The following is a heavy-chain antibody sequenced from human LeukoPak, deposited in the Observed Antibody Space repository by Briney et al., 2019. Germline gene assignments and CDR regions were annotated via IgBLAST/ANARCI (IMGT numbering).Heavy chain of an antibody. V-gene: IGHV1-18*01. J-gene: IGHJ4*02. CDR2: ISAYNGNT. D-gene: IGHD4-17*01. Sequence: ASVKVSCKASGYTFTSYGISWVRQAPGQGLEWMGWISAYNGNTVYAQKLQGRVTMTTDTSTSTAYMELRRLRSGDTAVYYCASGPDHGDNLFDYWGQGTLVTVSS. CDR3: ASGPDHGDNLFDY. CDR1: GYTFTSYG.